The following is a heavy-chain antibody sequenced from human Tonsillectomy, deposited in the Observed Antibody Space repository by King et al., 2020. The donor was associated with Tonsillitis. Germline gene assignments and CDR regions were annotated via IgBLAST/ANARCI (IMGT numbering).Heavy chain of an antibody. CDR3: ARNYLDYNLLTGLDYYYGMDV. CDR1: GFTFSSYG. Sequence: HVQLVQSGGGVVQPGRSLRLSCAASGFTFSSYGMHWVRQAPGKGLEWVAVIWYDGSNKYYVDSVKGRFTISRDNSKNTLYLQMNSLRAEDTAVYYCARNYLDYNLLTGLDYYYGMDVWGQGTTVTVSS. CDR2: IWYDGSNK. V-gene: IGHV3-33*01. J-gene: IGHJ6*02. D-gene: IGHD3-9*01.